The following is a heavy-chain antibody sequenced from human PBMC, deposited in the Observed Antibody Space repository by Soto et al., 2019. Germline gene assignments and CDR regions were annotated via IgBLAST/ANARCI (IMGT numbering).Heavy chain of an antibody. J-gene: IGHJ3*02. CDR3: ARGGPSGSGYFGRCAFDI. CDR1: GGSISSYY. V-gene: IGHV4-59*01. Sequence: PSETLSLTCTVSGGSISSYYWSWIRQPPGKRLEWIGNIYNSGSSSYNPSLKSRVTISVDTSKNQFSLKLSSVTAADTAEYYCARGGPSGSGYFGRCAFDIWGQGTRVTVSS. D-gene: IGHD5-12*01. CDR2: IYNSGSS.